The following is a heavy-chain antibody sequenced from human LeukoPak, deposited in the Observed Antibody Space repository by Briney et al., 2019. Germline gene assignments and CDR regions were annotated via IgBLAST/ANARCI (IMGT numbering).Heavy chain of an antibody. J-gene: IGHJ4*02. D-gene: IGHD3-3*01. Sequence: SETLSLTCTVSGGSIGSDNYYWDWIRQPPGKGLEFIAGIFYTGTTYYNPSLKSRVTISIDTSKNQLTLKLSSVTAADTAVYYCARSHYDFWSGYPFDYWGQGTLVTVSS. V-gene: IGHV4-39*01. CDR3: ARSHYDFWSGYPFDY. CDR1: GGSIGSDNYY. CDR2: IFYTGTT.